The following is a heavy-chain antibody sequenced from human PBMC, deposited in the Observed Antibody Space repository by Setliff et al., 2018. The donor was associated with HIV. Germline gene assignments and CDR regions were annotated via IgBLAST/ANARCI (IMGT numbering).Heavy chain of an antibody. CDR2: IYNSAST. Sequence: SETLSLTCTVSGGSISSYYWSWIRQPPGKGLEWIGYIYNSASTSYNPSLKSRVTISVDTSKKQFSLKLSSVTAADTAVYYCARQSVRGGYYYGSGSYYREYFQQWGQGTLVTVSS. CDR1: GGSISSYY. D-gene: IGHD3-10*01. CDR3: ARQSVRGGYYYGSGSYYREYFQQ. V-gene: IGHV4-59*08. J-gene: IGHJ1*01.